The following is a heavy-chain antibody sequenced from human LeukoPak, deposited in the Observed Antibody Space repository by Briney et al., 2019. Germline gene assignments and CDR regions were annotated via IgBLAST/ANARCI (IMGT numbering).Heavy chain of an antibody. V-gene: IGHV4-4*02. CDR2: IRHSGST. D-gene: IGHD1-14*01. CDR1: GDPISDSDW. Sequence: SETLSLTCAVSGDPISDSDWWTWVRQPPGKGLEWIGEIRHSGSTNYSPSFKSRVTISIDKSKNQLSLKLSSVTAADTANYFCARAGIPWNPADCWGQGTLVIVSS. J-gene: IGHJ4*02. CDR3: ARAGIPWNPADC.